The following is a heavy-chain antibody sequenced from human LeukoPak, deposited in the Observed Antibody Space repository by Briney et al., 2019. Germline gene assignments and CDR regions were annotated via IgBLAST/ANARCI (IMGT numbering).Heavy chain of an antibody. CDR2: IKQDGSEK. Sequence: GGSLRLSCTASGFTFSSYWMDWVRQAPGKGLEWVANIKQDGSEKYYVDSVKGRFTISRDNAKNSLYLQMNSLRVEDTAVYYCARDLSGGGLDYWGQGTLVTVSS. CDR1: GFTFSSYW. D-gene: IGHD3-10*01. CDR3: ARDLSGGGLDY. J-gene: IGHJ4*02. V-gene: IGHV3-7*01.